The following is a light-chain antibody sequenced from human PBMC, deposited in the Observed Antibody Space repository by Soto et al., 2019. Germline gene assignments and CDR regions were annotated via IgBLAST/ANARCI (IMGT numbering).Light chain of an antibody. V-gene: IGKV3-20*01. Sequence: EVVLTQSPGTLSLSPGERATLSCRASQSVRNNYLAWYQQKPGQSPKLLIFGSSDSATGIPGRFSGSGSETDFTLPITRQAAVDFAVYSCQQYGSSPPYTFGQGTNLEIK. CDR2: GSS. J-gene: IGKJ2*01. CDR1: QSVRNNY. CDR3: QQYGSSPPYT.